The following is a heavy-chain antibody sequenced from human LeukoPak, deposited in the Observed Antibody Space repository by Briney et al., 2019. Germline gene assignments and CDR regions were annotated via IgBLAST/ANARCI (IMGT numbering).Heavy chain of an antibody. CDR3: ARELPREVTLDY. V-gene: IGHV3-74*01. CDR2: INTDGGRT. Sequence: GGSLRLSCAASGFTFISYEMQWVRQAPGKGLVWVSRINTDGGRTNYADSVKGRFSISRDNAKNTLYLQMNSLRAEDTAVYYCARELPREVTLDYWGQGTLVTVSS. J-gene: IGHJ4*02. D-gene: IGHD2-21*02. CDR1: GFTFISYE.